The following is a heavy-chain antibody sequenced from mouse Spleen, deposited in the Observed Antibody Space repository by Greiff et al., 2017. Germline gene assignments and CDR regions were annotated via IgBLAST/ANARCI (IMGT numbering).Heavy chain of an antibody. Sequence: QVQLQQPGAELVKPGASVKLSCKASGYTFTSYWMQWVKQRPGQGLEWIGEIDPSDSYTNYNQKFKGKATLTVDTSSSTAYMQLSSLTSEDSAVYYCASQYGNYGAYWGQGTLVTVSA. CDR3: ASQYGNYGAY. CDR2: IDPSDSYT. D-gene: IGHD2-10*02. J-gene: IGHJ3*01. CDR1: GYTFTSYW. V-gene: IGHV1-50*01.